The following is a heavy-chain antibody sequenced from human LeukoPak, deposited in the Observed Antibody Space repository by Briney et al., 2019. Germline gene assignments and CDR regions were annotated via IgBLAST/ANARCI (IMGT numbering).Heavy chain of an antibody. CDR2: ISYDGSNE. Sequence: GGSLRLSCAASGFTFSSYGMHWVRQAPGKGLEWVAVISYDGSNEYYADSVKGRFTISRDNSKNTLYLQMNSLRAEDTAVYYCAKDYNWGVDYWGQGTLVTVSS. D-gene: IGHD7-27*01. CDR3: AKDYNWGVDY. V-gene: IGHV3-30*18. J-gene: IGHJ4*02. CDR1: GFTFSSYG.